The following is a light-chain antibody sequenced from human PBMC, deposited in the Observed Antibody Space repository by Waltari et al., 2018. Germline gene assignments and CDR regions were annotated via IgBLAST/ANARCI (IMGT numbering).Light chain of an antibody. CDR3: SSYGGSNNHVI. CDR1: SGDVGTYNY. J-gene: IGLJ2*01. Sequence: QSALNQPPSASGSPGQSVTISCTGPSGDVGTYNYFSWYQHNPGKAPKLIVYEVTKRPSGVPDRFSASKSANTASMTVSGLQTEDEADYYCSSYGGSNNHVIFGGGTKLTVL. V-gene: IGLV2-8*01. CDR2: EVT.